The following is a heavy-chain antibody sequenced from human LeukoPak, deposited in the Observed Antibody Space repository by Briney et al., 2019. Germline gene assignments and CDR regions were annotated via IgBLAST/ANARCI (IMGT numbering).Heavy chain of an antibody. CDR1: GGSISSFY. J-gene: IGHJ5*02. Sequence: KPSETLSLTCSLSGGSISSFYWSWIRQPAGKGLEWSGRIYTSGSTNYNPSLKSRVTMSVDTSKNQFSLKLSSVTAADTAVYYCARDLSEYGVYVGWFDPWGQGTLVTVSS. CDR2: IYTSGST. CDR3: ARDLSEYGVYVGWFDP. D-gene: IGHD4-17*01. V-gene: IGHV4-4*07.